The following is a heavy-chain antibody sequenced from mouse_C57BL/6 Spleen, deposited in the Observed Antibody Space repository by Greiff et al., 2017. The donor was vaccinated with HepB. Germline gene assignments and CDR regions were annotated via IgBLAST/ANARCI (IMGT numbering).Heavy chain of an antibody. D-gene: IGHD2-13*01. Sequence: QVQLQQSGAELVRPGTSVKMSCKASGYTFTNYWIGWAKQRPGHGLEWIGDIYPGGGYTNYNEKFKGKATLTADKSSSTAYMQLSSLTSEDSAIYYCARYGDGGDWFAYWGQGTLVTVSA. CDR2: IYPGGGYT. CDR3: ARYGDGGDWFAY. V-gene: IGHV1-63*01. J-gene: IGHJ3*01. CDR1: GYTFTNYW.